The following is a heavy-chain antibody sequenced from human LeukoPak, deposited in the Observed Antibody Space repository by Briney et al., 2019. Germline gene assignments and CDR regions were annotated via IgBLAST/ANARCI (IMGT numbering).Heavy chain of an antibody. CDR1: GYTFTGYY. CDR3: ARTYSSSWARVYYYYYMDV. V-gene: IGHV1-2*02. J-gene: IGHJ6*03. Sequence: ASVKVSCKASGYTFTGYYTHWVRQAPGQGLEWMGWINPNSGGTNYAQKFQGRVTMTRDTSISTAYMELSRLRSDDTAVYYCARTYSSSWARVYYYYYMDVWGKGTTVTVSS. CDR2: INPNSGGT. D-gene: IGHD6-13*01.